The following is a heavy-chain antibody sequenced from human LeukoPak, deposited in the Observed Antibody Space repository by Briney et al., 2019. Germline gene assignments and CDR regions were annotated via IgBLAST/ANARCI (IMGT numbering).Heavy chain of an antibody. Sequence: PSETLSLTCAVSGYSISSGYYWGCIRQPPGKGLEWIGIIYHSGSTYYNPSLKSRVTISVDTSKNQFSLRVTSVTAADTAVYNCARHFVRSGSYWADYWGQGTLVTVSS. CDR3: ARHFVRSGSYWADY. D-gene: IGHD1-26*01. CDR1: GYSISSGYY. CDR2: IYHSGST. J-gene: IGHJ4*02. V-gene: IGHV4-38-2*01.